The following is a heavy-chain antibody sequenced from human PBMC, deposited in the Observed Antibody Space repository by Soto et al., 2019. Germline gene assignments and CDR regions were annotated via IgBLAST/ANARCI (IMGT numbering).Heavy chain of an antibody. CDR3: ARGVVATTRLFDS. CDR1: GGSLSGYY. CDR2: INHSGST. V-gene: IGHV4-34*01. J-gene: IGHJ4*02. D-gene: IGHD5-12*01. Sequence: QVQLQQGGAGLLKPSETLSLTCTIYGGSLSGYYWSWIRQPPGKGLEWIGEINHSGSTNYNSSLKSRVTISVDTSKNQLSLNLTSVTAADTAVYSCARGVVATTRLFDSWGQGTLVTVSS.